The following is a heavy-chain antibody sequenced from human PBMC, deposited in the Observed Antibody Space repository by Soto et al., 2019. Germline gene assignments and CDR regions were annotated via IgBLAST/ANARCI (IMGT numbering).Heavy chain of an antibody. J-gene: IGHJ5*02. CDR1: GYTFSSTG. CDR3: ARGRSLFGMIINDWFDP. CDR2: ISGYNGIT. D-gene: IGHD3-3*01. V-gene: IGHV1-18*01. Sequence: QVQLVQSGAEVKKPGASVKVSCKASGYTFSSTGISWVRQAPGQGLEWLGWISGYNGITNFAQKFQGRFTMTIDSSTSTAYMELRSLRSDDTAVYYCARGRSLFGMIINDWFDPWGQGTLVAVSS.